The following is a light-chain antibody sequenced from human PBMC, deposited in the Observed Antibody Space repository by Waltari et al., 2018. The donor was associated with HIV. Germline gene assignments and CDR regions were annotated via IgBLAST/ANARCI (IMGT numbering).Light chain of an antibody. CDR3: AAWDDSLNDSYV. J-gene: IGLJ1*01. V-gene: IGLV1-44*01. CDR1: SSNIGSNA. Sequence: QSVLTQPPSASGTPWQRVTISCSGSSSNIGSNAVNWYQQLPGTAPKLLIYSNNQRPSGVPDRFSGSKSGTSASLAISGLQSDDEADYYCAAWDDSLNDSYVFGPGTKVTVL. CDR2: SNN.